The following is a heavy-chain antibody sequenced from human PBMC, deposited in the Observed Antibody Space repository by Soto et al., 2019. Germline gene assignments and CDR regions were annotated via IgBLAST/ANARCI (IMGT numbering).Heavy chain of an antibody. Sequence: QVQLVQSGAEVKKPGASVKVSCKASGYTFTSYGISWVRQAPGQGLEWMGWISAYNGNTNYAQKLQGRVTMTTDTPTSTAYMELRSLGSDDTAVYYCARDKGAYCGGDCYSTWFDPWGQGTLLTVSS. D-gene: IGHD2-21*02. CDR2: ISAYNGNT. CDR3: ARDKGAYCGGDCYSTWFDP. J-gene: IGHJ5*02. CDR1: GYTFTSYG. V-gene: IGHV1-18*01.